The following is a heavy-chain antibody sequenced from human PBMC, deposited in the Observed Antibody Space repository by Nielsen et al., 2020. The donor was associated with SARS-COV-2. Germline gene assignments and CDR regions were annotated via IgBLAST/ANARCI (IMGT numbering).Heavy chain of an antibody. D-gene: IGHD4-17*01. CDR1: GYTFTDYY. CDR3: AHIHYDPYYMDV. CDR2: INPNSGDT. J-gene: IGHJ6*03. V-gene: IGHV1-2*04. Sequence: ASVKVSCKASGYTFTDYYMHWVRQAPGQGLEWMGWINPNSGDTNYAQNFQGWVTMTRDTSINTAYMELSRLKSDDTAVYYCAHIHYDPYYMDVWGKGTTVTVSS.